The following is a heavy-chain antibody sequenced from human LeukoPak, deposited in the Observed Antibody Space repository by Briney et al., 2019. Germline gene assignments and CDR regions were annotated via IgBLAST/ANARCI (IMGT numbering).Heavy chain of an antibody. CDR1: GFTFSSYA. D-gene: IGHD2-8*02. V-gene: IGHV3-23*01. Sequence: GGSLRLSCAASGFTFSSYAMSWVRQAPGKGLEWVSSISDSGGNTYYADSVRGRFTISRDNSKSTLSLQMNSLRAEDTAIYYCATYRQVLLPFESWGQGTLVTVSS. J-gene: IGHJ4*02. CDR2: ISDSGGNT. CDR3: ATYRQVLLPFES.